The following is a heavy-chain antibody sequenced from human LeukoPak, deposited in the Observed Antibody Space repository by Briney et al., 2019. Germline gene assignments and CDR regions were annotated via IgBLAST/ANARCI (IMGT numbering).Heavy chain of an antibody. CDR3: VKDFGSSWFNWFDL. Sequence: GSLRRSCSASLFTFSTYPMHWDRQGQRQGLEYVSAISGNGVSTYYADSVKGRFIISRDNSKNTLYLQMRSLRTEDTAVYYCVKDFGSSWFNWFDLWGQGTLVTVSS. V-gene: IGHV3-64D*06. CDR2: ISGNGVST. J-gene: IGHJ5*02. D-gene: IGHD6-13*01. CDR1: LFTFSTYP.